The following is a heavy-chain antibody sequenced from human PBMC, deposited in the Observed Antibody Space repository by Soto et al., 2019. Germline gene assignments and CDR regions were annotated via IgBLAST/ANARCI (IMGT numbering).Heavy chain of an antibody. D-gene: IGHD2-21*01. V-gene: IGHV1-18*04. J-gene: IGHJ5*02. Sequence: ASVKVSCKASGYTFTSYGISWVRQAPGQGLEWMGWISAYNGNTNYAQKLQGRVTMTTDTSTSTAYMELRSLRSDDTAVYYCARISFVVVALDPWGQGPMVTVYS. CDR3: ARISFVVVALDP. CDR2: ISAYNGNT. CDR1: GYTFTSYG.